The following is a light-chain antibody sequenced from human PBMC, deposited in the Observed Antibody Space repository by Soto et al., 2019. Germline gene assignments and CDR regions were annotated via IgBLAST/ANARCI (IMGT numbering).Light chain of an antibody. CDR1: SSNIGSNT. J-gene: IGLJ1*01. CDR3: AGWDVSLDVFYV. Sequence: QSVLTQPPSASGTPGQRGTISCSGSSSNIGSNTVNWYQQLPGTAPKLLIYSNNQRPSGVPDRFSGSKSGTSASLAISGLHSEDEADYYCAGWDVSLDVFYVFGTGTKVTVL. CDR2: SNN. V-gene: IGLV1-44*01.